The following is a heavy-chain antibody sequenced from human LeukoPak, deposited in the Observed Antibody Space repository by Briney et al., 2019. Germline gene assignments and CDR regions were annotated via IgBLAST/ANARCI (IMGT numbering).Heavy chain of an antibody. CDR3: ASTICISTSCYPGVVDY. J-gene: IGHJ4*02. CDR1: GGLISSGSYY. D-gene: IGHD2-2*01. CDR2: IYSSGST. Sequence: SQTLSLTCTVSGGLISSGSYYWSWIRQPAGKGLEWIGRIYSSGSTNYNPALRSRLTISVDTSKNQFSLKLSSVTAADTAVYYCASTICISTSCYPGVVDYWAREPWSPSPQ. V-gene: IGHV4-61*02.